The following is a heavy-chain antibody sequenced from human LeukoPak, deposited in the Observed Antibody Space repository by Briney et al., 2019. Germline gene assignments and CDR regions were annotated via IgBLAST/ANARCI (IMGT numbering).Heavy chain of an antibody. Sequence: SETLSLTCTVSGGSLSPYFWSWIRQTPGKGLEWIWYIYFSGSTNYNPSLKSRVTMSVDTSKNQFSLRLSSVTAADTAVYYCERRQIYFDSWGQGTLVTVSS. CDR2: IYFSGST. J-gene: IGHJ4*02. V-gene: IGHV4-59*08. CDR3: ERRQIYFDS. CDR1: GGSLSPYF.